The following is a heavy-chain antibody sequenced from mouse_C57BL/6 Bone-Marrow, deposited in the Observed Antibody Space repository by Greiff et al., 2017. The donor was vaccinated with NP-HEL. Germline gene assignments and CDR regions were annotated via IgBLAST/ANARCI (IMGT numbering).Heavy chain of an antibody. CDR1: GFHIKDDY. CDR3: TTSYDGYYAMDY. Sequence: EVQLQQSGAELVRPGASVKLSCTASGFHIKDDYMHWVKQRPEQGLEWIGWIDPENGDTEYASKFQGKATITADTSSNTAYLQLSSLTSEDTAVYYCTTSYDGYYAMDYWGQGTSVTVSS. V-gene: IGHV14-4*01. J-gene: IGHJ4*01. CDR2: IDPENGDT. D-gene: IGHD2-3*01.